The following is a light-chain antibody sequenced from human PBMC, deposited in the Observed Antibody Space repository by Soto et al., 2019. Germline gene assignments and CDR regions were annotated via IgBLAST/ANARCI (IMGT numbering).Light chain of an antibody. Sequence: QSVLTQPASASGTPGQSITVSCSGSNSNIGGNYVSWYQLHPGTAPKLLIYKNYKRPSGVPDRFSGSKSVTSGSLAISGLRSEDEADYYCASYDGSLSGWVFGAGTKLTVL. CDR2: KNY. V-gene: IGLV1-47*01. J-gene: IGLJ3*02. CDR1: NSNIGGNY. CDR3: ASYDGSLSGWV.